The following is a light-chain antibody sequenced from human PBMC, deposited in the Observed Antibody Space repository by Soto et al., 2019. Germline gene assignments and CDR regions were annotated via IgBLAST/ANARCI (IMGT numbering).Light chain of an antibody. J-gene: IGKJ4*01. V-gene: IGKV3-20*01. CDR1: QSVSSSY. CDR2: GAS. CDR3: QQYGSSHPT. Sequence: IVLTQSPGTLSLSPGERATLSCRASQSVSSSYLAWYQQKPGQAPRLLIYGASSRATGIPDRFSGSGSGTDFTLTISRLEPEDFAVYYCQQYGSSHPTFGGGTKVEIK.